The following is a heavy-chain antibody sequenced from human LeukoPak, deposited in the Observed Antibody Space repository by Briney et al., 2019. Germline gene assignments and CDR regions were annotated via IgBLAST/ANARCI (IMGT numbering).Heavy chain of an antibody. D-gene: IGHD6-13*01. CDR3: ARGSHIGAAGILDN. Sequence: PGGSLRLSCAASGFTFSNYAMSWVRQAPGKGLEWVSGISGSGGSTYYADSVKGRFTISRDDSKNTPYLQMNSLRAEDTAVYYCARGSHIGAAGILDNWGQGTLVTVSS. V-gene: IGHV3-23*01. CDR1: GFTFSNYA. CDR2: ISGSGGST. J-gene: IGHJ4*02.